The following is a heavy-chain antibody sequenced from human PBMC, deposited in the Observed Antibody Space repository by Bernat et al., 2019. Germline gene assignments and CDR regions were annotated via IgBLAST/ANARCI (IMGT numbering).Heavy chain of an antibody. Sequence: QVQLQESGPGLVKPSETLSLTCTVSGGSISSYYWSWIRQPPGKGLEWIGYIYYSGSTNYNPSLKSRVTISVDTSKNQFSLKLGSVTAADTAVDYCARGRARDSSGLYPEFDYWGQGTLVTVSS. CDR1: GGSISSYY. CDR3: ARGRARDSSGLYPEFDY. D-gene: IGHD6-19*01. V-gene: IGHV4-59*01. J-gene: IGHJ4*02. CDR2: IYYSGST.